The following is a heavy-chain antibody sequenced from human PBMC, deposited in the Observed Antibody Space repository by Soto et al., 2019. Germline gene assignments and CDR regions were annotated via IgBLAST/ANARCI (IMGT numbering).Heavy chain of an antibody. CDR3: ARDLTKGLDV. J-gene: IGHJ6*02. CDR1: GYTFTSCG. D-gene: IGHD4-4*01. V-gene: IGHV1-18*01. Sequence: QVHLVQSGAEVKKPGASVKVSCKASGYTFTSCGISWVRQAPGQGLEWMGLINTYNGHTNYPQNFQGRVTMTTDTSTGTVYMELRSLTSDDTAVYYCARDLTKGLDVWGQGTTVTVSS. CDR2: INTYNGHT.